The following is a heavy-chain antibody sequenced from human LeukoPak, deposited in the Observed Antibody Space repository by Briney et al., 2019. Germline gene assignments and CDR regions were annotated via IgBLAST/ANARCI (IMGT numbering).Heavy chain of an antibody. CDR3: AGGSIAARNDAFDI. CDR1: GGSISSYY. J-gene: IGHJ3*02. D-gene: IGHD6-6*01. V-gene: IGHV4-59*01. Sequence: SETLSLTCTVSGGSISSYYWSWIRKPPGKGLEWIGYIYYSGSTNYNPSLKSRVTISVDTSKNQFSLKLSFVTAADTAVYYCAGGSIAARNDAFDIWGQGTMVTVSS. CDR2: IYYSGST.